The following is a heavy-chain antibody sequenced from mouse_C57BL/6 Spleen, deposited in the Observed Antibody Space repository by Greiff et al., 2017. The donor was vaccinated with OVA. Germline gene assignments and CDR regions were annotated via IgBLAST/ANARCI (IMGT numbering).Heavy chain of an antibody. J-gene: IGHJ4*01. V-gene: IGHV1-26*01. D-gene: IGHD1-1*01. Sequence: EVQLQQPGPELVKPGASVKISCKASGYTFTDYYMNWVKQSHGQSLEWIGDINPNNGGTSYNQKFKGKATLTVDKSSSTAYMELRSLTAEDAAVYYCARLLRYAMDYWGKGTSVTVSS. CDR1: GYTFTDYY. CDR3: ARLLRYAMDY. CDR2: INPNNGGT.